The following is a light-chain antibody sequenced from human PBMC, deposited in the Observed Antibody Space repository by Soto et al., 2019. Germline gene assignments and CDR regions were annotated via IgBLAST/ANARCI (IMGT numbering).Light chain of an antibody. CDR1: QSISNSY. V-gene: IGKV3-20*01. Sequence: EIVLTQSPGTLSLSPGERATLSCRASQSISNSYLAWYQQKPGQAPRLLVYGASSRATGTPDRFSGSGSGTDFTLTISRLEPEDFAVYYCQQYGSSRFTFGPGTKVDIK. J-gene: IGKJ3*01. CDR3: QQYGSSRFT. CDR2: GAS.